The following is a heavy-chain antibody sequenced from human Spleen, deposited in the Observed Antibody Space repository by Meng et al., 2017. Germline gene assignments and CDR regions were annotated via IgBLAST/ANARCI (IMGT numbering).Heavy chain of an antibody. J-gene: IGHJ4*02. CDR3: ATDEYSSN. CDR1: GNIFTAHY. CDR2: INPNSGAT. Sequence: QVQLVQSGAEVKKPGASVKVSCQASGNIFTAHYVHWVRQAPGEGLEWMGRINPNSGATNYAQKFQGRVTMSRDTSISTVYMELSRLRSVDTAVYYCATDEYSSNWGQGTLVTVSS. D-gene: IGHD6-6*01. V-gene: IGHV1-2*06.